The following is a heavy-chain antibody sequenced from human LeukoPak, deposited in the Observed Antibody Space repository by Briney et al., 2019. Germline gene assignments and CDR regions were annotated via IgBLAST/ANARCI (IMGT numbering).Heavy chain of an antibody. CDR1: GGSISRDY. CDR3: ARDRPGGSSLDY. V-gene: IGHV4-59*01. CDR2: IYYTGST. J-gene: IGHJ4*02. Sequence: PSETLSLTCTVSGGSISRDYWSWIRQPPGKGLEWIGYIYYTGSTNYNPSFKSRVTISVDTSKNQFSLKLSSVTAADTAVYYCARDRPGGSSLDYWGQGTLVTVSS. D-gene: IGHD6-13*01.